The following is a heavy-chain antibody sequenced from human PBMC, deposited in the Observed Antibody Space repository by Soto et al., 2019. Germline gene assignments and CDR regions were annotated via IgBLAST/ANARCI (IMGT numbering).Heavy chain of an antibody. V-gene: IGHV3-30*18. CDR1: GFTFSTYG. J-gene: IGHJ4*02. Sequence: GGSLRLCCAASGFTFSTYGMHWVRQAPGKGLEWVAVISYDGSNKYYADSVKGRFTISRDNSKNTLYLQMNSLRAEDTAVYYCAKAHDYWGQGTLVTVSS. CDR2: ISYDGSNK. CDR3: AKAHDY.